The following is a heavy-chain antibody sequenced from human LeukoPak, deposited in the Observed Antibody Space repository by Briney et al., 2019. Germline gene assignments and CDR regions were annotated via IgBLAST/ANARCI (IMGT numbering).Heavy chain of an antibody. D-gene: IGHD5-18*01. V-gene: IGHV1-2*02. CDR1: GYTFSGYY. CDR3: AGRPDTAIVPIFDY. J-gene: IGHJ4*02. CDR2: INPYSGFT. Sequence: ASVKVSCKASGYTFSGYYLHWVRQAPGQGLEWMGWINPYSGFTNSAQKFQGRVTMTGDTSISTVYMELSRLSSDDTAIYYCAGRPDTAIVPIFDYWGQGTLVTVSS.